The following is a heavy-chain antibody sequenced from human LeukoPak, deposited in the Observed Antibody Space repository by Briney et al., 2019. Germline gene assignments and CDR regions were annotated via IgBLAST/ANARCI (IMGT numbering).Heavy chain of an antibody. D-gene: IGHD4-17*01. CDR2: ISYDGSNK. CDR3: ARGSPATVTTFTPFDP. CDR1: GFTFSFYA. V-gene: IGHV3-30*04. Sequence: PGGSLSLSCPASGFTFSFYAMQWVRHAPGRGREWVSDISYDGSNKYYADYVKGRFTISRDNSKNTMFLKMNSLRTDDTAVYYCARGSPATVTTFTPFDPWGQGTLVTVSS. J-gene: IGHJ5*02.